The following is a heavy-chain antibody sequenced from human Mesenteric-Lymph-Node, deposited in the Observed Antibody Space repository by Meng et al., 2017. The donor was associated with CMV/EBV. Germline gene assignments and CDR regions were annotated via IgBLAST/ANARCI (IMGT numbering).Heavy chain of an antibody. J-gene: IGHJ6*02. V-gene: IGHV4-4*02. CDR2: IYHSGST. D-gene: IGHD5-12*01. CDR1: GGSISSSNW. Sequence: SETLSLTCAVSGGSISSSNWWSWVRQPPGKGLEWIGEIYHSGSTYYNPSLKSRVTISVDTSKNQFSLKLSSVTAADTAVYYCARDPWLRSYGMDVWGQGTTVTVSS. CDR3: ARDPWLRSYGMDV.